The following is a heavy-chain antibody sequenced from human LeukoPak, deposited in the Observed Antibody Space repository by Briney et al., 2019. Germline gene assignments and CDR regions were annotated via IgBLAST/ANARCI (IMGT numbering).Heavy chain of an antibody. CDR1: GGSISSYY. V-gene: IGHV4-4*07. J-gene: IGHJ4*02. Sequence: SETLSLTCTVSGGSISSYYWSWIRQPAGKGLEWIGRIYTSGSTNYNPSLKSRVTMSVDTSKNQFSLKLSSVTAADTAVYYCARTSITMMGYYFDYWGQGTLVTVSS. D-gene: IGHD3-22*01. CDR3: ARTSITMMGYYFDY. CDR2: IYTSGST.